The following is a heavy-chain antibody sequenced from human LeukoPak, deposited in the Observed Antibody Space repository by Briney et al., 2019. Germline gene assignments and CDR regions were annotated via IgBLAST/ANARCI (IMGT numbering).Heavy chain of an antibody. CDR3: ARCKMRPAAREYFDS. V-gene: IGHV1-69*04. CDR2: ILPFVDIT. J-gene: IGHJ4*02. Sequence: SVKVSCKAAGGTFNIYAFSWVRQAPGQGLEWMGRILPFVDITNYAQRFQGRLTLTADKATSTASMELSSLNSEDTAFYCCARCKMRPAAREYFDSWGQGTLVTVSS. CDR1: GGTFNIYA. D-gene: IGHD2-2*01.